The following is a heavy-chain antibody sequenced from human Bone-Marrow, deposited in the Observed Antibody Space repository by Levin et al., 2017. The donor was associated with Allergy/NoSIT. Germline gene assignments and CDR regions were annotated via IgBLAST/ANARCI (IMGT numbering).Heavy chain of an antibody. D-gene: IGHD3/OR15-3a*01. V-gene: IGHV3-7*01. CDR3: ARAWKYSEFWTETAYQYYGMDV. Sequence: PGGSLRLSCAASGFTFNTYWMSWFRHAPGKGLEWVANIRQDGGEKYYVDSVQGRFTISRDNAKNSLYLQMNSLRAGDTALYYCARAWKYSEFWTETAYQYYGMDVWGQGTTVTVSS. CDR2: IRQDGGEK. CDR1: GFTFNTYW. J-gene: IGHJ6*02.